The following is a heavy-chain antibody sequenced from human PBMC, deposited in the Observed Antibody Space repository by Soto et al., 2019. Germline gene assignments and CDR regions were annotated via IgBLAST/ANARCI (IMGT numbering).Heavy chain of an antibody. CDR2: IYYSGST. V-gene: IGHV4-39*01. Sequence: SETLSLTCTVAGGSISSSSYYWGWIRQPPGKGLEWIGSIYYSGSTYYNPSLKSRVTISVDTSKNQFSLKLSSVTAADTAVYYCAANTMVRGVIKIYYYYYYMDVWGKGTTVTVSS. D-gene: IGHD3-10*01. CDR1: GGSISSSSYY. CDR3: AANTMVRGVIKIYYYYYYMDV. J-gene: IGHJ6*03.